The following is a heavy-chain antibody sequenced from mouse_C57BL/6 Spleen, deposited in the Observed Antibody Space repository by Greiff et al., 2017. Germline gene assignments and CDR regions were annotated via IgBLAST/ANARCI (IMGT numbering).Heavy chain of an antibody. D-gene: IGHD2-1*01. V-gene: IGHV1-69*01. Sequence: VQLQESGAELVMPGASVKLSCKASGYTFTSYWMHWVKQRPGQGLEWIGEIDPSDSYTNYNQKFKGKSTLTVDKSSSTAYMQLSSLTSEDSAVYYCARGDYGNRYAMDYWGQGTSVTVSS. CDR3: ARGDYGNRYAMDY. CDR1: GYTFTSYW. J-gene: IGHJ4*01. CDR2: IDPSDSYT.